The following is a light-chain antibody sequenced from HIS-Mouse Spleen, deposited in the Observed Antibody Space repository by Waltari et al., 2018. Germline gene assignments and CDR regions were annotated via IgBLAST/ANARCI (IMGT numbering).Light chain of an antibody. CDR2: KAS. V-gene: IGKV1-5*03. J-gene: IGKJ1*01. CDR3: QQYNSYSWT. CDR1: QSISSW. Sequence: DIQMTQSPSTLSASVGHRVPITCRASQSISSWLAWYQQKPGKAPKLLIYKASSLESGVPSRFSGSGSGTEFTLTISSLQPDDFATYYCQQYNSYSWTFGQGTKVEIK.